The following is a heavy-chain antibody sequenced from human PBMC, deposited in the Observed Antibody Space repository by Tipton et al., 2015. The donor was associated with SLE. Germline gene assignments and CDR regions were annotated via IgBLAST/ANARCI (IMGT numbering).Heavy chain of an antibody. CDR2: ISSSSTYH. CDR1: GFTFSSYA. Sequence: SLRLSCAASGFTFSSYAMSWVRQAPGKGLEWVSSISSSSTYHYYADSLKGRFTISRDNTKNSLYLQVNSLRAEDTAVYYCARDHDCSSSSCFTNYYGMDVWGQGTTVTVSS. CDR3: ARDHDCSSSSCFTNYYGMDV. D-gene: IGHD2-2*02. J-gene: IGHJ6*02. V-gene: IGHV3-21*01.